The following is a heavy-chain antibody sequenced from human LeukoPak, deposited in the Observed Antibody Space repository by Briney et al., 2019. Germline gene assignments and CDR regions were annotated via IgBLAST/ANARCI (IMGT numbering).Heavy chain of an antibody. J-gene: IGHJ3*02. V-gene: IGHV4-39*07. Sequence: SETLSLTCTVSGASVSASGYFWGWIRQPPGKGLEWIGILHYSGSTYYNTSLRSRVTISVDTSKNQFSLKLNSVTSADTAIYYCARDWDGAFDFNTFDIWGLGTMVTVSS. CDR2: LHYSGST. CDR1: GASVSASGYF. D-gene: IGHD4/OR15-4a*01. CDR3: ARDWDGAFDFNTFDI.